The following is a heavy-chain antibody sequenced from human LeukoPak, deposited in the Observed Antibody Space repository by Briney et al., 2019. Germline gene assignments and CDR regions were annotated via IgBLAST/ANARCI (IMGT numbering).Heavy chain of an antibody. Sequence: SETLSLTCTVSGGSIRPYAWSWIRQPPGKGLEWIGYIQASGNSNYNPSLKSRVTISLVTSNNQFSLKLRSVTAADTAVYYCARHPTNYYGSGAYTTSYYYIDIWGKGTTVTVSS. V-gene: IGHV4-4*09. D-gene: IGHD3-10*01. CDR3: ARHPTNYYGSGAYTTSYYYIDI. CDR2: IQASGNS. J-gene: IGHJ6*03. CDR1: GGSIRPYA.